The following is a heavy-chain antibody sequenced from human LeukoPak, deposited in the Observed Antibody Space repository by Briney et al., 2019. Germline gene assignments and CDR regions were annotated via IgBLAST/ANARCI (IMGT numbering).Heavy chain of an antibody. D-gene: IGHD5-18*01. Sequence: SQTLSLTCAVSGGSISSGGYSWSWIRQPPGKGLEWIGYIYHSGSTYYNPSLKSRVTISVDRSKNQFSLKLSSVTAADTAVYYCARSGSGDTAMDQFDYWGQGTLVTVSS. CDR2: IYHSGST. V-gene: IGHV4-30-2*01. CDR3: ARSGSGDTAMDQFDY. J-gene: IGHJ4*02. CDR1: GGSISSGGYS.